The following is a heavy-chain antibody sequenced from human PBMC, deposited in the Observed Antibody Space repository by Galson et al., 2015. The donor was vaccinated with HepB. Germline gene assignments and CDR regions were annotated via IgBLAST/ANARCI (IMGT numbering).Heavy chain of an antibody. CDR2: IYNSGST. J-gene: IGHJ3*02. CDR1: GGSISSYY. Sequence: ETLSLTCTVSGGSISSYYWSWIRQPPGKGLEWIGYIYNSGSTNYNPSLKSRVTISVDTAKNQFSLKLRSVTAADTAVYYCTRDMRPFPRGWRAFDIWGQGTMVTVSS. D-gene: IGHD6-19*01. CDR3: TRDMRPFPRGWRAFDI. V-gene: IGHV4-59*01.